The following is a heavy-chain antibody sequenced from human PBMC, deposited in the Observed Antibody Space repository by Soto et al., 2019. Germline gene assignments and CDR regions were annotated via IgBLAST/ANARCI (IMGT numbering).Heavy chain of an antibody. J-gene: IGHJ6*02. V-gene: IGHV3-23*01. CDR1: GFTFSSYA. Sequence: EVQLLESGGGLVQPGGSLRLSCAASGFTFSSYAMSWVRQAPGKGLEWVSAISGSGGSTYYADSVKVRFTISRDNSKNTPYLQMNSLRAEDTAVYYCAKSLNYDSSGYSYVLSSGMDVWGQGTTVTVSS. D-gene: IGHD3-22*01. CDR3: AKSLNYDSSGYSYVLSSGMDV. CDR2: ISGSGGST.